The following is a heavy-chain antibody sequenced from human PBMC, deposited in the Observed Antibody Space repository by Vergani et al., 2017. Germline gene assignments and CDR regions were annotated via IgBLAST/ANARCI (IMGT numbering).Heavy chain of an antibody. CDR1: GFTFSSYW. CDR2: INSDWSST. D-gene: IGHD2-2*02. V-gene: IGHV3-74*01. J-gene: IGHJ4*02. Sequence: EVQLVESGGGLVQPGGSLRLSCAASGFTFSSYWMHWVRQASGKGLVWVSRINSDWSSTSYADSVKGRFTISRDNAKNTLYLQMNSLRAEDTAVYYCARAYCISTSCYTGGDYWGQGTLVTVSS. CDR3: ARAYCISTSCYTGGDY.